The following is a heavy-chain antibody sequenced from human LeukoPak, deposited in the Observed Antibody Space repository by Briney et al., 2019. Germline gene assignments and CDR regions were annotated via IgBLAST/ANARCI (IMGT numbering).Heavy chain of an antibody. J-gene: IGHJ4*02. D-gene: IGHD3-10*01. CDR1: GASFGGHY. V-gene: IGHV4-34*01. CDR2: INPSGST. Sequence: SETLSLTCTVYGASFGGHYWTWIRQPPGKGLEWIGEINPSGSTNYNPSLKSRVTISVDTSKNEFSLKLRSVTAADMAVYYCARGYSSGSYFEYGGQGALVTIPS. CDR3: ARGYSSGSYFEY.